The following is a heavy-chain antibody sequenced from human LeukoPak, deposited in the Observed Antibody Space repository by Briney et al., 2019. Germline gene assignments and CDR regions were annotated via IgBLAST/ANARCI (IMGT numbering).Heavy chain of an antibody. V-gene: IGHV3-74*01. CDR1: GFTFSSYW. CDR3: VRDTYGPEY. CDR2: INRDGRST. J-gene: IGHJ4*02. Sequence: PGGSLRLSCAASGFTFSSYWMHWVRQAPGKGLVWVSRINRDGRSTTSADSVKGRFTISRDNAKNTLYLQMNSLRAEDTAVYFCVRDTYGPEYWGQGTLVTVSS. D-gene: IGHD4-17*01.